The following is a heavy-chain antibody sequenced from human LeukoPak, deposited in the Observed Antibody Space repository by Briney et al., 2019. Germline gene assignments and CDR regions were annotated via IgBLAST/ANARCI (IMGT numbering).Heavy chain of an antibody. CDR3: AKDPYALNWFDP. V-gene: IGHV3-53*05. Sequence: GGSLRLSCAASGFTVSSNYMSWVRQAPGKGLEWVSVIYSGGSTYYADSVKGRFTISRDNSKNTLYLQMNSLRAEDTAVYYCAKDPYALNWFDPWGQGTLVTVSS. J-gene: IGHJ5*02. CDR2: IYSGGST. CDR1: GFTVSSNY.